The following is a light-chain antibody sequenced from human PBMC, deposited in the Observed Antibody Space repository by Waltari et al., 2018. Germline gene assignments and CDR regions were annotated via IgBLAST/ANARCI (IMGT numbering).Light chain of an antibody. Sequence: QSALTQPASVSGSPGQSITITCTGISGDADTHNFVSWHQQHPGEAPKVIIYRVSNRPAGVSGRLSGSKAGNTASLTSSGLQTEDEADYYCSSYSNRYTWLFGGGTRLTVL. J-gene: IGLJ3*02. V-gene: IGLV2-14*03. CDR3: SSYSNRYTWL. CDR1: SGDADTHNF. CDR2: RVS.